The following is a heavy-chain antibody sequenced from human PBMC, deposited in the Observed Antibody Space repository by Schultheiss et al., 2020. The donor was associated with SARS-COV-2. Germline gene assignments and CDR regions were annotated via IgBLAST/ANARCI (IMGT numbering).Heavy chain of an antibody. CDR2: INHSGST. V-gene: IGHV4-34*01. CDR1: GGSFSGYY. CDR3: ARSEYGVSSAFDM. D-gene: IGHD6-6*01. J-gene: IGHJ3*02. Sequence: LETLSLTCAVYGGSFSGYYWSWIRQPPGKGLEWIGEINHSGSTNYNPSLKSRVTISVDTSKNQFSLKLSSVTAADTAVYYCARSEYGVSSAFDMWGQGTMVTVSS.